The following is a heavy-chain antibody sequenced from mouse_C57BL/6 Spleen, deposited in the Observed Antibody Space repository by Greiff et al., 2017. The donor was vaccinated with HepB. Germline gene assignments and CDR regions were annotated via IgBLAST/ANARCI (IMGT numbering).Heavy chain of an antibody. J-gene: IGHJ4*01. CDR1: GYTFTDYY. V-gene: IGHV1-26*01. CDR2: INPNNGGT. CDR3: ARLSMDY. Sequence: EVQLQQSGPELVKPGASVKISCKASGYTFTDYYMNWVKQSHGKSLEWIGDINPNNGGTSYNQKFKGKATLTVDKSSSTAYMELRSLTSEDSAVYYCARLSMDYWGQGTSVTVSS.